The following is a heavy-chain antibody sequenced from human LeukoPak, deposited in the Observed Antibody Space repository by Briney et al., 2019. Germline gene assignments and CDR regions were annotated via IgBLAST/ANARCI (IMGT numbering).Heavy chain of an antibody. CDR2: IKSDGSNT. V-gene: IGHV3-74*01. CDR3: AKDRCSNGVGCYYYYMDV. CDR1: GFTFSSYW. J-gene: IGHJ6*03. D-gene: IGHD2-8*01. Sequence: GGSLRLSCAASGFTFSSYWMHWVRQAPGKGLVWVSRIKSDGSNTNYADSVKGRFTISRDNAKNTLHLQMNSLRAEDTAVYYCAKDRCSNGVGCYYYYMDVWGKGTTVTISS.